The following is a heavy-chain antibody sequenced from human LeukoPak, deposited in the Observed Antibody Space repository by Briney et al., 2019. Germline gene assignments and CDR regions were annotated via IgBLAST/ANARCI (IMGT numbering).Heavy chain of an antibody. J-gene: IGHJ4*02. CDR2: ITDSGGGT. CDR3: ARSCSTTSCYVPVH. Sequence: GGSLRLSCAASGFTFSGYAMGWVRQAPGKGLEWVSGITDSGGGTYYADSVKGRFTISRDNSKNTLFLQMNRLRADDTAIYFCARSCSTTSCYVPVHWGRGTLVTVSS. D-gene: IGHD2-2*01. CDR1: GFTFSGYA. V-gene: IGHV3-23*01.